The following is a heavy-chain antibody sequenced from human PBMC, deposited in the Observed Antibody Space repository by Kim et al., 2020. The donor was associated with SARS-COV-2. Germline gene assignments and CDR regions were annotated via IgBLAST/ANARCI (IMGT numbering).Heavy chain of an antibody. Sequence: ASVKVSCKASGYTFTSYGISWVRQAPGQGLEWMGWISAYNGNTNYAQKLQGRVTMTTDTATSTAYMELRSLRFDDTAVYYCASQGNYGSSGYPYYYYYYGVDVWGQGTTVTVSS. CDR1: GYTFTSYG. D-gene: IGHD3-22*01. CDR2: ISAYNGNT. J-gene: IGHJ6*02. CDR3: ASQGNYGSSGYPYYYYYYGVDV. V-gene: IGHV1-18*01.